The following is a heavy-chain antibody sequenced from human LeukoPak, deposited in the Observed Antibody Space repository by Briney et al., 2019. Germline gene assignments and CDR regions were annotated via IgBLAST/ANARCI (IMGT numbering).Heavy chain of an antibody. Sequence: PGGSLRLSCAASGFTVNSNYMSWVRQAPGKGLEWVSVIYSGGSTYYADSVKGRFTISRDNSKNTLYLQMNSLRAEDTAVYYCASSQGGRGNAFDIWGQGTMVTVSS. CDR2: IYSGGST. V-gene: IGHV3-53*01. D-gene: IGHD3-16*01. CDR1: GFTVNSNY. CDR3: ASSQGGRGNAFDI. J-gene: IGHJ3*02.